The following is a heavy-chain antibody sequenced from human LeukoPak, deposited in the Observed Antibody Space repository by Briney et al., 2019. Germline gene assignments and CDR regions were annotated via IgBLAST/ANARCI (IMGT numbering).Heavy chain of an antibody. CDR2: MSSSSNTI. D-gene: IGHD5-18*01. V-gene: IGHV3-48*01. J-gene: IGHJ4*02. Sequence: GGSLRLSCAASRFTFSSYSMNWVRQAPRKGLEWVSYMSSSSNTIYYADSVKGRFTISRDNAKNSLYLQMNSLRAEDTAVYYCARGNSYGAGDFDSWGQGTLVTVSS. CDR1: RFTFSSYS. CDR3: ARGNSYGAGDFDS.